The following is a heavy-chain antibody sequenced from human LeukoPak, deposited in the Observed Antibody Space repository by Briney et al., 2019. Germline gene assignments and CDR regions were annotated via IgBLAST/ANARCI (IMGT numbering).Heavy chain of an antibody. D-gene: IGHD2-21*02. CDR2: INSDGSST. J-gene: IGHJ3*02. CDR3: ARGGRDGKSGAFDI. Sequence: GGSLRLSCVATGFTFSSYWMHWVRQAPGKGLVWVSRINSDGSSTNYADSVKGRFTTSRGNAKNTLYLQMNSLRAEDTAVYYCARGGRDGKSGAFDIWGQGTMVTVSS. V-gene: IGHV3-74*01. CDR1: GFTFSSYW.